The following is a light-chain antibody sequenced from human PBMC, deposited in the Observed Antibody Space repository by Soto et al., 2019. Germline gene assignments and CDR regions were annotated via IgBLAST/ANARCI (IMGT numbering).Light chain of an antibody. Sequence: EIVLTQSPGTLSLSPGKIATLSCRSSQSISSSYLAWYQQRPGQAPRLLIYGASSRATGIPDRFSGSGSGTEFTLTISRLEPEDFAVYYCQQYGSSSWTFGQGTKVDI. CDR1: QSISSSY. CDR3: QQYGSSSWT. V-gene: IGKV3-20*01. J-gene: IGKJ1*01. CDR2: GAS.